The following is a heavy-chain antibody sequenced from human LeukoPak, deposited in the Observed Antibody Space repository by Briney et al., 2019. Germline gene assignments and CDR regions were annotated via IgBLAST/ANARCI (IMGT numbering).Heavy chain of an antibody. D-gene: IGHD3-10*01. CDR1: GGSISSGGYY. V-gene: IGHV4-31*03. J-gene: IGHJ4*02. CDR3: ARDPLYYYGSGSFLGGFDC. CDR2: IDYSGST. Sequence: SETLSLTCTVSGGSISSGGYYWTWIRQHPGKGLEWIGYIDYSGSTYYNPSLKSRVTISVDTSKNQFSLKLSSVTAADTAVYYCARDPLYYYGSGSFLGGFDCWGQEPVDTASS.